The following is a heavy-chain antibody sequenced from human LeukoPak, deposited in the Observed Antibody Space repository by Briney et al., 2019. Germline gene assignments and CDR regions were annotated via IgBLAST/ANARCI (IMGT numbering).Heavy chain of an antibody. CDR3: ARVRGYTYGDPLDY. J-gene: IGHJ4*02. Sequence: GGSLRLSCTVAGFTVSRYSLCWGRQAAGKRLEWVSSISSGDAFMNYAAAVRGRFTVSRDDAKNSMYLQMSSLRDEDTAVYYCARVRGYTYGDPLDYWGQGTLVTVSS. D-gene: IGHD4-17*01. V-gene: IGHV3-21*01. CDR1: GFTVSRYS. CDR2: ISSGDAFM.